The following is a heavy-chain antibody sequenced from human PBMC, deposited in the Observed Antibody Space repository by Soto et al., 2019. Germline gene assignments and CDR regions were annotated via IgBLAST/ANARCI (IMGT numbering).Heavy chain of an antibody. Sequence: PSEPLSHTYAVYCGYSRGHCWSRIRKPTRKGLKWIGYMYHSGSTYYTPSLKSRVTISIDRSKTQFSLKLSSVTAADTAVYYCASTRSMAEDYYGAGSYLRDPGDPWGQGTLVTVSS. CDR3: ASTRSMAEDYYGAGSYLRDPGDP. J-gene: IGHJ5*02. V-gene: IGHV4-34*01. D-gene: IGHD3-10*01. CDR2: MYHSGST. CDR1: CGYSRGHC.